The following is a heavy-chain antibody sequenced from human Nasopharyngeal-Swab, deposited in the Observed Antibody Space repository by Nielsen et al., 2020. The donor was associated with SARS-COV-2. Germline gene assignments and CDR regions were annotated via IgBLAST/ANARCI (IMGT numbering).Heavy chain of an antibody. CDR2: VNHSGNT. J-gene: IGHJ6*02. D-gene: IGHD2-15*01. V-gene: IGHV4-34*01. CDR1: GGSSSSYS. Sequence: TLSLTRAVYGGSSSSYSWSWIRQPPGKGLEWIGEVNHSGNTNYNPSLKSRVTVSVDTSKNQFSLKLNSVTAADTAVYYCARGPNCSGVSCYQFLAYYYYHGVDVWGQGTTVTVSS. CDR3: ARGPNCSGVSCYQFLAYYYYHGVDV.